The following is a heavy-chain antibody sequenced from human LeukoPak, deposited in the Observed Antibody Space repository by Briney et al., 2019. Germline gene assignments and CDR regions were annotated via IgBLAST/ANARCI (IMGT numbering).Heavy chain of an antibody. CDR2: IIPIFGTA. CDR3: AREAFSSKFFDY. D-gene: IGHD6-6*01. Sequence: SVKVSCKASGGTFSSYAISWVRQAPGQGLEWMGGIIPIFGTANYAQKFQGRVAITADESTSTAYMELSSLRSEDTAVYYCAREAFSSKFFDYWGQGTLVTVSS. J-gene: IGHJ4*02. CDR1: GGTFSSYA. V-gene: IGHV1-69*13.